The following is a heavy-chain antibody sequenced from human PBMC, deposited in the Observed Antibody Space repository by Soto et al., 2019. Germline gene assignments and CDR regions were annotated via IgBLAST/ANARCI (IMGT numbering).Heavy chain of an antibody. CDR2: IYYSGST. J-gene: IGHJ4*02. CDR3: AKEPPSLHYFDY. D-gene: IGHD1-1*01. V-gene: IGHV4-59*01. CDR1: GGSISSYY. Sequence: SETLSLTCTVSGGSISSYYWSWIRQPPGKGLEWIGYIYYSGSTNYNPSLKSRVTISVDNAKNSLYLQMNSLRVEDTALYYCAKEPPSLHYFDYWGQGALVTVSS.